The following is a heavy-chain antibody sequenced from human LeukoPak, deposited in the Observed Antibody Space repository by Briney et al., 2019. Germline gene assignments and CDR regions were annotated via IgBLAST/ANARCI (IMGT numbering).Heavy chain of an antibody. CDR2: IIPIFGTA. J-gene: IGHJ4*02. Sequence: SVKVSCKASGGTFSSYAISWVRQAPGQGLEWMGGIIPIFGTANYAQKFQGRVTITADESTSTAYMELSSLRSEDTAVYYCARDRLDYYGSGSYYNGLGYWGQGTLVTVSS. CDR3: ARDRLDYYGSGSYYNGLGY. D-gene: IGHD3-10*01. V-gene: IGHV1-69*13. CDR1: GGTFSSYA.